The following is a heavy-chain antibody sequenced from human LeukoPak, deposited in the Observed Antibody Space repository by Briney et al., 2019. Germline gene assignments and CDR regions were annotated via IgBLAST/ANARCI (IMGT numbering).Heavy chain of an antibody. D-gene: IGHD3-22*01. CDR3: AKGTMDGGQYYYDSS. CDR1: GFAFISYA. V-gene: IGHV3-23*01. CDR2: ISGTGDST. Sequence: PGGSLRLSCAASGFAFISYAMSWVRQAPGKGLEWVSSISGTGDSTYYADAVKGRFTISRDNSKNTLYLQMNSLRAEDTAVYYCAKGTMDGGQYYYDSSGGQGTLVTVSS. J-gene: IGHJ4*02.